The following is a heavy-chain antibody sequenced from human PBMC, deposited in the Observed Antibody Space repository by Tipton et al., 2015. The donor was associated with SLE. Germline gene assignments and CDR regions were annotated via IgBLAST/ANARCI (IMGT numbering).Heavy chain of an antibody. CDR2: ISYDGSNK. Sequence: SLRLSCAASGFTFRSYAMHWVRQAPGKGLEWVAVISYDGSNKEYADSVKGRFTISRDNAKNSLYLQMNSLRAEDTAVYYCARDRGGATELWSWGQGTLVTVSS. J-gene: IGHJ5*02. V-gene: IGHV3-30-3*01. D-gene: IGHD1-26*01. CDR3: ARDRGGATELWS. CDR1: GFTFRSYA.